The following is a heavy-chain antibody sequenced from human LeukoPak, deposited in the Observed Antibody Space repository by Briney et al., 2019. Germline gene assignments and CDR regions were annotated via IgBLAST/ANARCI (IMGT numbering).Heavy chain of an antibody. Sequence: GGSLRLSCEFSGFSFSTYWMNGVRQAPGKGLEWVANINQAGSDRYYVDSVKGRFTISRDNARNSLYLQMNSLRAEDTAVYYCGRGDPDYWGQGTLVTVSS. CDR2: INQAGSDR. V-gene: IGHV3-7*01. CDR1: GFSFSTYW. CDR3: GRGDPDY. J-gene: IGHJ4*02.